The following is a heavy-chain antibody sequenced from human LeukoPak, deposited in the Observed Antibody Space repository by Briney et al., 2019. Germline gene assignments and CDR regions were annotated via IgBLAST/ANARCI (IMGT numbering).Heavy chain of an antibody. J-gene: IGHJ4*02. D-gene: IGHD3-22*01. CDR2: IYPGDSDT. V-gene: IGHV5-51*01. Sequence: GASLKISCKGSGYSFTSYWIGWVRQMPGKGLEWMGIIYPGDSDTRYSPSFQGQVTISADKSISTAYLQWSSLKASDTAMYYCARHRVPYYYDSSGYNYFDYWGQGTLVTVSS. CDR1: GYSFTSYW. CDR3: ARHRVPYYYDSSGYNYFDY.